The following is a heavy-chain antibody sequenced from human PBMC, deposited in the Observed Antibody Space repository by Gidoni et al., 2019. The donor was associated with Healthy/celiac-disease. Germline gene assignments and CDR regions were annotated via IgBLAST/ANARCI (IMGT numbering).Heavy chain of an antibody. J-gene: IGHJ4*02. D-gene: IGHD3-10*01. CDR2: IWYDGSNK. CDR3: ARDTERSEYYFDY. CDR1: GFTFSSYG. Sequence: QVQLVESGGGVVQPGMSLRLSCAASGFTFSSYGMHWVRQAPGKGLEWVAVIWYDGSNKYYADSVKGRVTISRDNSKNTLYLQMNSLRAEDTAVYYCARDTERSEYYFDYWGQGTLVTVSS. V-gene: IGHV3-33*01.